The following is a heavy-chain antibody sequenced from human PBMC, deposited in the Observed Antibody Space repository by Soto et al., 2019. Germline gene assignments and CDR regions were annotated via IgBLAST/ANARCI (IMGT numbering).Heavy chain of an antibody. J-gene: IGHJ3*02. CDR3: ARVGDGDSGHGFDI. V-gene: IGHV3-30*03. CDR2: ISYDGSNK. CDR1: GFTFSSYG. D-gene: IGHD4-17*01. Sequence: QVQLVESGGGVVQPGRSLRLSCAASGFTFSSYGMHWVRQAPGKGLEWVAVISYDGSNKYYADSVKGRFTISRDNSNNTLYLQMNSLRAEDTDVYYCARVGDGDSGHGFDIWGQWTMVTVSS.